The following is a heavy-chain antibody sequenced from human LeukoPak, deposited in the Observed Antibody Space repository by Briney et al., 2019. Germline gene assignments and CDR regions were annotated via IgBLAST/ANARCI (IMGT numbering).Heavy chain of an antibody. Sequence: SETLSLTCTVSGGSISSSYWSWIRKPAGKGLEGIGRIFTSGTTEYNPSLKSRVTMSVDTSKNQFSLKLTSVTAADTAVYYCARDFGFGSAWGQGALVTVSS. J-gene: IGHJ5*02. CDR1: GGSISSSY. CDR3: ARDFGFGSA. D-gene: IGHD6-19*01. V-gene: IGHV4-4*07. CDR2: IFTSGTT.